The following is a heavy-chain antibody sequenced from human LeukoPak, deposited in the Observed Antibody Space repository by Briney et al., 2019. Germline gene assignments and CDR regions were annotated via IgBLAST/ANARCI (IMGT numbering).Heavy chain of an antibody. CDR1: GFTFSSYA. Sequence: PGRSLRLSCAASGFTFSSYAMHWVRQAPGKGLEWVADISYDGSNKYYADSVKGRFTISRDNSKNTLYLQMNSLRAEDTAVYYCASRIAAAALYYYYGMDVWGQGTTVTVSS. D-gene: IGHD6-13*01. CDR2: ISYDGSNK. J-gene: IGHJ6*02. V-gene: IGHV3-30-3*01. CDR3: ASRIAAAALYYYYGMDV.